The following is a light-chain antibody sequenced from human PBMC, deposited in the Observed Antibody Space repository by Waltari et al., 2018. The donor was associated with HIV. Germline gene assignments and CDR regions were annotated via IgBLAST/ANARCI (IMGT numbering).Light chain of an antibody. CDR3: SAWDDSLSVVV. Sequence: QSVLTQPPSASGTPGQGVTISCSGRNSNVARHSVCWYRQLPGTAPKLLIYDNDKRPSGVSARFSGSKSGTSASLAISGLRSDDEADYYCSAWDDSLSVVVFGGGTKLTVL. J-gene: IGLJ3*02. CDR1: NSNVARHS. CDR2: DND. V-gene: IGLV1-47*01.